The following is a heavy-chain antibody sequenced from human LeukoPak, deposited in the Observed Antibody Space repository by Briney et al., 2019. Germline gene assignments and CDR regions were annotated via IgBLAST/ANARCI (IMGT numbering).Heavy chain of an antibody. D-gene: IGHD3-10*01. Sequence: LSGGSLRLSCAASGFTFSSYAMSWVRQAPGKGLEWVSAISGSGGSTYYADSVKGRFTISRDNSKNTLYLQMNSLRAEDTAVYYXXXXXXXSNFYYGMDVWGQGTTVTVSS. CDR2: ISGSGGST. V-gene: IGHV3-23*01. J-gene: IGHJ6*02. CDR1: GFTFSSYA. CDR3: XXXXXXSNFYYGMDV.